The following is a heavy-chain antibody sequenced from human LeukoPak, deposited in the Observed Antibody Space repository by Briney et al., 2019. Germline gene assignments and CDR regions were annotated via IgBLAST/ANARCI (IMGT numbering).Heavy chain of an antibody. CDR3: ARGSYSDYISDY. CDR2: IIPMFGAT. CDR1: GGIFSSYG. D-gene: IGHD4-11*01. J-gene: IGHJ4*02. V-gene: IGHV1-69*05. Sequence: SVKVSCKASGGIFSSYGINWVRQAPGQGLEWMGRIIPMFGATNYAQKFQGRVTVTTDESTSTAYMELSSLRSEDTAVYYCARGSYSDYISDYWGQGTLVTVSS.